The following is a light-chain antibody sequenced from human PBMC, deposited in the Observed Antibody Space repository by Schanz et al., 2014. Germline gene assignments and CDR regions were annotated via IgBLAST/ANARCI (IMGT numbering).Light chain of an antibody. CDR1: QSVSTID. CDR2: DAS. CDR3: QQYGSSPIT. Sequence: EIVLTQSPGTLSLSPGERATLSCRSSQSVSTIDLAWYQQKPGQAPRLLIYDASSRATGIPDRFSGSGSGTDFTLTISRLEPEDFAVYYCQQYGSSPITFGPGTKVDIK. J-gene: IGKJ3*01. V-gene: IGKV3-20*01.